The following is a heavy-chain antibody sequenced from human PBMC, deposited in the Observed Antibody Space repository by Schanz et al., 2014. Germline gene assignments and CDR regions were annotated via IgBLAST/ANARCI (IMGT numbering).Heavy chain of an antibody. CDR1: GYTLTAYY. Sequence: QVQLVQSGAEVKKPGASVKVSCKASGYTLTAYYMHWVRQAPGQGLEWMGWINPDSGGTNYAQKFQGRVTMTRDMSLTTAYMELSRLRSDDSAVYYCASDFWSGYSHYYYGLDVWGQGTTVTVSS. D-gene: IGHD3-3*01. CDR3: ASDFWSGYSHYYYGLDV. V-gene: IGHV1-2*02. J-gene: IGHJ6*02. CDR2: INPDSGGT.